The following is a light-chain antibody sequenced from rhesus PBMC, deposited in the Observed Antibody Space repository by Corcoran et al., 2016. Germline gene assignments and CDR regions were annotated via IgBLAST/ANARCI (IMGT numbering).Light chain of an antibody. J-gene: IGKJ3*01. CDR2: KAS. CDR1: QSISRW. CDR3: IQYSSSPFT. Sequence: DIQMTQSPSSLSASVGDTVTITCRASQSISRWLDWYQQKPGKPPKLLIYKASSLQSGVPSRLSGSGSGTDFTLTISSLQPEDFATYYCIQYSSSPFTFGPGTKLDIK. V-gene: IGKV1-22*01.